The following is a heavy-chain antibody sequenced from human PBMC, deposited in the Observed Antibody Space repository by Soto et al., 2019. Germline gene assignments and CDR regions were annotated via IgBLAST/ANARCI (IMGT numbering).Heavy chain of an antibody. D-gene: IGHD3-10*01. J-gene: IGHJ5*02. V-gene: IGHV1-69*13. Sequence: SVKVSCKASGGTFSSYAISWVRQAPGQGLEWMGGIIPIFGTANYAQKFQGRVTITADESTSTAYMELSSLRSDDTAVYYCARDYGFGELFDPWGQGTLVTVSS. CDR3: ARDYGFGELFDP. CDR2: IIPIFGTA. CDR1: GGTFSSYA.